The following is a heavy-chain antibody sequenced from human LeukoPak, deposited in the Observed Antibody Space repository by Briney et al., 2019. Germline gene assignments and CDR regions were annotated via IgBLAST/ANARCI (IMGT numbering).Heavy chain of an antibody. CDR1: GGTFSRYA. V-gene: IGHV1-69*05. CDR3: ASDSSGYLDAFDI. D-gene: IGHD3-22*01. Sequence: SVKVSCKASGGTFSRYAISWVRQAPGQGLEWMGGIIPIFGTANYAQKFQGRVTITTDESTSAAYMELSSLRSEDTAVYYCASDSSGYLDAFDIWGQGTMVTVSS. J-gene: IGHJ3*02. CDR2: IIPIFGTA.